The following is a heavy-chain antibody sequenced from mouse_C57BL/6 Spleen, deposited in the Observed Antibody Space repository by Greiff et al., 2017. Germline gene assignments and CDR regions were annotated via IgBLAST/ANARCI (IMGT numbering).Heavy chain of an antibody. J-gene: IGHJ1*03. V-gene: IGHV2-9-1*01. CDR1: GFSLTSYA. Sequence: QVQLKESGPGLVAPSQSLSITCTVSGFSLTSYAISWVRQPPGKGLEWLGVIWTGGGTNYNSALKSRLSISKDNSKSQVFLKMNRLQTDDTARYDCAREKSGSSYEYFDVWGTGTTVTVSS. D-gene: IGHD1-1*01. CDR2: IWTGGGT. CDR3: AREKSGSSYEYFDV.